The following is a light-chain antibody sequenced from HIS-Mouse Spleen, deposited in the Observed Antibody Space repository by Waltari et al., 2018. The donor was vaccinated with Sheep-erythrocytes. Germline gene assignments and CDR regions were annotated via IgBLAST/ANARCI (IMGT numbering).Light chain of an antibody. Sequence: QSALTQPRSVSGSPGQSVAIPCPGTSSDVGGYNYVSWYQQHPGKAPKHMIYDVSKRPSGVPDRFSGSKSGNTASLTISGLQAEDEADYYCCAYAGSYTLVFGGGTK. J-gene: IGLJ2*01. V-gene: IGLV2-11*01. CDR3: CAYAGSYTLV. CDR2: DVS. CDR1: SSDVGGYNY.